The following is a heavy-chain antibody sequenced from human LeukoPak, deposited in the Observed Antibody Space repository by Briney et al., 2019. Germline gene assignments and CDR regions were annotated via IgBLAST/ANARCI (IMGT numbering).Heavy chain of an antibody. D-gene: IGHD4-17*01. CDR2: TNNDGSDT. CDR1: GFTTSDYW. Sequence: PGGSLRLPCAASGFTTSDYWMHWARQAPGKGLVWVSGTNNDGSDTYYADSVKGRFTISRDNAKNTLDLQMNSLRVEDTAVYYCGPLDYGDWGQGTLVTVSS. V-gene: IGHV3-74*01. CDR3: GPLDYGD. J-gene: IGHJ4*02.